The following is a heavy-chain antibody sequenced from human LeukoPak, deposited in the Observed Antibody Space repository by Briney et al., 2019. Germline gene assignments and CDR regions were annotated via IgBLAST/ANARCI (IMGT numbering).Heavy chain of an antibody. CDR3: AREGGQESSAVLPFDY. J-gene: IGHJ4*02. Sequence: GGSLRLSCAASGFTFSNFGMHWVRQAPGKGLEWVAVIWYDGSNKYYADSVKGRFTISRDNSKNTLYLQMNSLRAEDTAVYYSAREGGQESSAVLPFDYWGQGTLVTVSS. D-gene: IGHD6-19*01. CDR1: GFTFSNFG. CDR2: IWYDGSNK. V-gene: IGHV3-33*01.